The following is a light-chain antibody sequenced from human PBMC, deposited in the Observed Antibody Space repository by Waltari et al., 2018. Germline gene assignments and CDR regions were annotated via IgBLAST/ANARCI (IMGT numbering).Light chain of an antibody. J-gene: IGKJ2*01. V-gene: IGKV3-20*01. Sequence: EIVLTQSPGTLSLSPGQRAPLSCRASQSVYSSYLAWYQQKPGQAPRLLLFDASNRATGIPDRFSGSGSGTDFTLTISRLEPEDFAVYFCQQYSYSPNTFGQGTKLEI. CDR3: QQYSYSPNT. CDR1: QSVYSSY. CDR2: DAS.